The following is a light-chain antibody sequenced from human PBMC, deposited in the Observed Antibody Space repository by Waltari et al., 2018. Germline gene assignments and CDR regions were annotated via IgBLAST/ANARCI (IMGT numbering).Light chain of an antibody. Sequence: QSVLTQPPSASGTPGQRVTISCSGSSSNIGSNTVNWYQQLPGTAPKLLIYRNNQRPSGVPHRFSGSKSGTSASLAISGLQSEDEADYYCAAWDDSLNGVVFGGGTKLTVL. CDR3: AAWDDSLNGVV. J-gene: IGLJ2*01. CDR1: SSNIGSNT. CDR2: RNN. V-gene: IGLV1-44*01.